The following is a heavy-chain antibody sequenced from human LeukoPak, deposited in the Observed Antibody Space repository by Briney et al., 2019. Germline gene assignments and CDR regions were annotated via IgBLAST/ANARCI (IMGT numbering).Heavy chain of an antibody. CDR3: ARAYGSGSYFHWFDP. CDR2: MFDSGST. V-gene: IGHV4-39*01. D-gene: IGHD3-10*01. Sequence: SETLSLTCTVSGGSISTSSYYWGWIRQPPGKGLEWIGSMFDSGSTYDNPSLRSRVTIYVYTYKNQFSLKRSSVTAADTAVYYCARAYGSGSYFHWFDPWGQGTLVTVPS. CDR1: GGSISTSSYY. J-gene: IGHJ5*02.